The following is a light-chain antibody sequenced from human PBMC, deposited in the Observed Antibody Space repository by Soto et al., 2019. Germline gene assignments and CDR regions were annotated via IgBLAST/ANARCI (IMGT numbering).Light chain of an antibody. Sequence: EIVLTQSPATLSVSLGDSATLSCRASQSVSLSLAWYQMRPGQPPRLLIYGASTRATDIPARFSGSGSGTDFTLTITSLEPEDFAVYYCQQYDNWPWTFGQGTKVDIK. CDR1: QSVSLS. V-gene: IGKV3-15*01. J-gene: IGKJ1*01. CDR2: GAS. CDR3: QQYDNWPWT.